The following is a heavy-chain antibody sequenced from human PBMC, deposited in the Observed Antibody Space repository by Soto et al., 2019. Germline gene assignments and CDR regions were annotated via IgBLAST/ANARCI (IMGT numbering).Heavy chain of an antibody. V-gene: IGHV1-18*01. Sequence: ASVKVSCKASGYTFTSYGISWVRQAPGQGLEWMGWISAYNGNTNYAQKLQGRVTMTTDTSTSTAYMELRSLRSDDTAVDYCARDTAAAGIFDYWGQXTLVTVSS. D-gene: IGHD6-13*01. CDR2: ISAYNGNT. CDR3: ARDTAAAGIFDY. J-gene: IGHJ4*02. CDR1: GYTFTSYG.